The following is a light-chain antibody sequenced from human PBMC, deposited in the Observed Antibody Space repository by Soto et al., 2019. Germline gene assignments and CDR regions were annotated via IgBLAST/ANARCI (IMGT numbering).Light chain of an antibody. V-gene: IGKV2-28*01. CDR1: QSLLHSNGYNY. CDR3: MQALQTPQLT. CDR2: LGS. J-gene: IGKJ4*01. Sequence: DIVMTQSPLSLPVTPGEPASISCRSSQSLLHSNGYNYLDWYLQKPGQSPQLLIYLGSNRASGVPGRCRGSGSGTDFTLKIRTVEAEDVGVYYCMQALQTPQLTFGGGTKVEIK.